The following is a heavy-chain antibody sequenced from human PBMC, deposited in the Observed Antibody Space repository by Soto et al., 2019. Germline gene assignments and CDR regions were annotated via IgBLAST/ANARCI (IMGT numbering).Heavy chain of an antibody. CDR2: ISHDGSNK. D-gene: IGHD6-19*01. CDR3: AKEGYSSGWYESNWFDP. CDR1: GFTFSSYG. V-gene: IGHV3-30*18. J-gene: IGHJ5*02. Sequence: PGGSLRLSCAASGFTFSSYGMHWVRQAPGKGLEWVAVISHDGSNKYYADSVKGRFTISRDNSKNTLYLQMNSLRAEDTAVYYCAKEGYSSGWYESNWFDPWGQGTLVTVSS.